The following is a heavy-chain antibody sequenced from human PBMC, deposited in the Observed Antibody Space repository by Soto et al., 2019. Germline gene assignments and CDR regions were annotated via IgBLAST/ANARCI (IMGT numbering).Heavy chain of an antibody. D-gene: IGHD3-22*01. V-gene: IGHV3-30-3*01. CDR2: ISYDGSNK. J-gene: IGHJ5*02. CDR1: GFTFSCYA. CDR3: ARDYWRRITMIVVVIPWFDP. Sequence: PGGSLRLSCAASGFTFSCYAMHWVRQAPGKGLEWVAVISYDGSNKYYADSVKGRFTISRDNSKNTLYLQMNSLRAEDTAVYYCARDYWRRITMIVVVIPWFDPWGQGTLVTVSS.